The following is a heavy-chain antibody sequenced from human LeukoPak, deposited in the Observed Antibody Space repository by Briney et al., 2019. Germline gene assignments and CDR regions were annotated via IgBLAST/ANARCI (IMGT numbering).Heavy chain of an antibody. D-gene: IGHD6-19*01. CDR1: GGSISSYY. J-gene: IGHJ6*02. Sequence: PSETLSLTCTVSGGSISSYYWSWIRQPPGKGLEWIGYIYYSGSTNYNPSLKSRVTISVDTSKNQFSLKLSSVTAADTAVYYCARDKFSSGWYGPDYYYYGMDVWAKGPRSPSP. V-gene: IGHV4-59*01. CDR2: IYYSGST. CDR3: ARDKFSSGWYGPDYYYYGMDV.